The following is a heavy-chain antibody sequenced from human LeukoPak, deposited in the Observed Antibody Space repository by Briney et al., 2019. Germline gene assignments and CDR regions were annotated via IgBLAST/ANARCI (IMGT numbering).Heavy chain of an antibody. Sequence: GGSLRLSCTTSGFTFGEYAISWFRQAPGKGLEWVGFIRNLAYGGTTNYAASVRGRFTISRDESKSIAYLHMNSLKTDDKAVYYFSRPLAPIGPNYFDYWGQGTPVTVSS. CDR1: GFTFGEYA. D-gene: IGHD3-3*02. J-gene: IGHJ4*02. CDR3: SRPLAPIGPNYFDY. CDR2: IRNLAYGGTT. V-gene: IGHV3-49*03.